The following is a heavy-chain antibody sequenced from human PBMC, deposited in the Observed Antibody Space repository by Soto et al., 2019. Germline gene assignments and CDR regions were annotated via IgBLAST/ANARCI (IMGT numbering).Heavy chain of an antibody. J-gene: IGHJ5*02. V-gene: IGHV1-69*13. Sequence: SVKVSCKASGGTFSSYAISWVRQAPGQGLEWMGGIIPIFGTANYAQKFQGRVTITADESTSTAYMELSSLRSEDTAVYYCARDMAVVPAAYNWFDPWGQGTLVTVSS. CDR2: IIPIFGTA. CDR1: GGTFSSYA. D-gene: IGHD2-2*01. CDR3: ARDMAVVPAAYNWFDP.